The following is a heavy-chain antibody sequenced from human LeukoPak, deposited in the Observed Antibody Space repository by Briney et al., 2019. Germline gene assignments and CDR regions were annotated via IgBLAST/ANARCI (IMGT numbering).Heavy chain of an antibody. D-gene: IGHD3-3*01. CDR2: IIPIFGTA. CDR3: ARINDFWSGPTLDV. V-gene: IGHV1-69*01. Sequence: GASVKVSCKASGGTFSSYAISWVRQAPGQGLEWMGGIIPIFGTANYAQKFQGRVTITADESTSTAYMELSSLRSEDTAVYYCARINDFWSGPTLDVWGQGTTVTVSS. J-gene: IGHJ6*02. CDR1: GGTFSSYA.